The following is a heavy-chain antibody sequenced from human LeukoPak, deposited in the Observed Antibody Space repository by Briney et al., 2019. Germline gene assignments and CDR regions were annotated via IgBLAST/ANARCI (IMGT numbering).Heavy chain of an antibody. V-gene: IGHV4-39*01. Sequence: SETLSFTCTVSGGSISSSSYYWGWIRQPPGKGLEWIGSIYYSGSTYYNPSLKSRVTISVDTSKNQFSLKLSSVTAADTAVYYCARRIIVGGVDYWGQGTLVTVSS. CDR2: IYYSGST. J-gene: IGHJ4*02. CDR3: ARRIIVGGVDY. CDR1: GGSISSSSYY. D-gene: IGHD1-14*01.